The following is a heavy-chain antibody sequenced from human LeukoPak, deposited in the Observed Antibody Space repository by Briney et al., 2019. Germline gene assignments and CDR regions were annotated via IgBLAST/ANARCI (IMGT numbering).Heavy chain of an antibody. Sequence: GGSLRLSCEASGFTFISYEMNWVRQAPGKGLEWVSYISSGGGVIYYADSVKGRFTISRDNARNSLCLQMNSLRAEDTAVYYCAISLDYWGQGTLVTVSS. CDR3: AISLDY. J-gene: IGHJ4*02. V-gene: IGHV3-48*03. CDR1: GFTFISYE. CDR2: ISSGGGVI.